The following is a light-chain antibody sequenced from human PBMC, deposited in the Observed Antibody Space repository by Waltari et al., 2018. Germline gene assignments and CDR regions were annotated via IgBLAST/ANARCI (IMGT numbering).Light chain of an antibody. J-gene: IGKJ2*03. V-gene: IGKV1-5*01. CDR1: QSISSW. CDR3: QASYTTPYS. Sequence: DIQMTQSPSTLSASVGDRVTVTCRASQSISSWLAWYQQKPGKAPTLLIYDASSLESGVPSRFSGSGSGTEFTLTISSLQPDDFATYFCQASYTTPYSFGQGTKVEIK. CDR2: DAS.